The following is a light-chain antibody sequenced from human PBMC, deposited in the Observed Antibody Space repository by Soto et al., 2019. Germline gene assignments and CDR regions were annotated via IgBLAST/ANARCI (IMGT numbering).Light chain of an antibody. CDR2: GNS. Sequence: QSVLTQPPSVSGAPGQRVTISCTGSSSNIVTGHDVHWYQQLPGTAPKLLIYGNSNRPSGVPDRFSGSKSGTSASLAITGLQAEDEADYYCQSYDSSLSGPFYVFGTGTKVTVL. V-gene: IGLV1-40*01. CDR3: QSYDSSLSGPFYV. CDR1: SSNIVTGHD. J-gene: IGLJ1*01.